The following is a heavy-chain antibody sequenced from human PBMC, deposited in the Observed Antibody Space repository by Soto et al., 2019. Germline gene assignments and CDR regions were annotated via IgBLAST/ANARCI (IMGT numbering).Heavy chain of an antibody. Sequence: QVQLKESGPGLVKPSETLSVTCTVSGSPISDNYWSWFRQAPGQGLEWVGYIYYTGTTTYNPSGKSRVPISLDTSKSQFSLILRSVTAADTAVYYCARLGDSYHAFDYWGHGTLVTVSS. CDR1: GSPISDNY. CDR2: IYYTGTT. CDR3: ARLGDSYHAFDY. D-gene: IGHD2-21*01. J-gene: IGHJ4*01. V-gene: IGHV4-59*08.